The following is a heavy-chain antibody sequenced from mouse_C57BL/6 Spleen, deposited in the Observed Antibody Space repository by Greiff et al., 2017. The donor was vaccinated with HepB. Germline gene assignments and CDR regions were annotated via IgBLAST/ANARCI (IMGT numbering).Heavy chain of an antibody. V-gene: IGHV5-4*01. CDR2: ISDGGSYT. J-gene: IGHJ2*01. CDR1: GFTFSSYA. Sequence: EVQLVESGGGLVKPGGSLKLSCAASGFTFSSYAMSWVRQTPEKRLEWVATISDGGSYTYYPDNVKGRFTISRDNAKNNLYLQMSHLKSEDTAMYYCARDQGVFDYWGQGTTLTVSS. CDR3: ARDQGVFDY.